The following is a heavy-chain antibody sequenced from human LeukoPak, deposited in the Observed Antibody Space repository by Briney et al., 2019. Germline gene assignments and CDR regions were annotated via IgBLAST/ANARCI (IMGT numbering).Heavy chain of an antibody. CDR2: IIPIFGTA. CDR3: ARDLSYGDYVYYFDY. V-gene: IGHV1-69*13. Sequence: GASVKVSCKASGYTFTSYGISWVRQAPGQGLEWMGGIIPIFGTANYAQKFQGRVTITADESTSTAYMELSSLRSEDTAVYYCARDLSYGDYVYYFDYWGQGTLVTVSS. CDR1: GYTFTSYG. J-gene: IGHJ4*02. D-gene: IGHD4-17*01.